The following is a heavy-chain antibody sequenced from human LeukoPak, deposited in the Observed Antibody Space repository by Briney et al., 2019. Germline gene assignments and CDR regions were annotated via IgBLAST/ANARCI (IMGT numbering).Heavy chain of an antibody. D-gene: IGHD3-22*01. V-gene: IGHV3-23*01. CDR1: GFTFSSYG. J-gene: IGHJ4*02. CDR2: ISGSGGST. CDR3: ARPAFYDSSGYGHY. Sequence: GGSLRLSCAASGFTFSSYGMSWVRQAPGKGLEWVSAISGSGGSTYYADSVKGRFTISRDNSKNTLYLQMNSLRAEDTAVYYCARPAFYDSSGYGHYWGQGTLVTVSS.